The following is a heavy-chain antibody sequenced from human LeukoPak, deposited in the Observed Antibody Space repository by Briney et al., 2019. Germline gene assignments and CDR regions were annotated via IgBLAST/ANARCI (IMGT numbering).Heavy chain of an antibody. CDR3: AKDSRSCSSSSCPLGGYMDV. V-gene: IGHV3-21*04. D-gene: IGHD2-2*01. J-gene: IGHJ6*03. Sequence: PGGSLRLSYAASGFTFSSYSMNWVRQAPGKGLEWVSPISSSSSYIYYADSVKGRFTISRDNAKNSLYLQMNSLRTEDAALYYCAKDSRSCSSSSCPLGGYMDVWGKGTTVTVSS. CDR2: ISSSSSYI. CDR1: GFTFSSYS.